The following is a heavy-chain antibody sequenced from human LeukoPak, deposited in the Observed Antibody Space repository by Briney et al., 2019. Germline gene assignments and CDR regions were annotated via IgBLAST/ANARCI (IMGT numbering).Heavy chain of an antibody. CDR3: AAYSGSVRGSAYFDY. V-gene: IGHV4-34*01. D-gene: IGHD1-26*01. CDR2: INHSGST. Sequence: SETLSLTCAVYGGSFSGYYWGWIRQPPGKGLEWIGEINHSGSTNYNPSLKSRVTISVDTSKNQFSLKLSSVTAADTAVYYCAAYSGSVRGSAYFDYWGQGTLVTVSS. J-gene: IGHJ4*02. CDR1: GGSFSGYY.